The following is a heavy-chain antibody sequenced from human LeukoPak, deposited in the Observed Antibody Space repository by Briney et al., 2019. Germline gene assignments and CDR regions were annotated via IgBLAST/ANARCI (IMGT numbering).Heavy chain of an antibody. Sequence: ASVKVSCNSSGYPFNGYYIQWIRQAPGQGLEWMGWINPDTGNTNYAQKFQGRVSLTRDTSITTVYMELSSLRSDDTAVYFCARRTPQYCTSSACYADYWGQGTLITVSS. CDR1: GYPFNGYY. CDR3: ARRTPQYCTSSACYADY. CDR2: INPDTGNT. J-gene: IGHJ4*02. D-gene: IGHD2-8*01. V-gene: IGHV1-2*02.